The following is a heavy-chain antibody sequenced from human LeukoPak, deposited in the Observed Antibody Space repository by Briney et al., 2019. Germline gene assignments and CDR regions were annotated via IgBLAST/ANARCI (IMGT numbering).Heavy chain of an antibody. CDR1: GFTFSSYG. D-gene: IGHD3-9*01. CDR2: IRYDGSNK. Sequence: PGGSLRLSCAASGFTFSSYGMHWVRQAPGKGLEWVAFIRYDGSNKYYADSVKGRFTISRDNSKNTLYLQMNSLRAEDTAVYYCAKDGVGDILTGYSPYYFDYWGQGTLVTVSS. CDR3: AKDGVGDILTGYSPYYFDY. J-gene: IGHJ4*02. V-gene: IGHV3-30*02.